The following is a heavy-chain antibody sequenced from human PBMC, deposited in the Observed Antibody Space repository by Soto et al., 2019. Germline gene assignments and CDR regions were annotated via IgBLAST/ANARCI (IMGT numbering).Heavy chain of an antibody. Sequence: QITLKDSGPTLWKPTKTLTLPCTSSGFSLSTSGVGVAWIRQPPGKALEWLALIYWDDDKRYRPSLESRLTITKDTSKNQVVLTMTNMDSVDTATYYCAYLPCSGGSCYWFSFSGMDVWGQGTTVTVSS. V-gene: IGHV2-5*02. CDR1: GFSLSTSGVG. CDR3: AYLPCSGGSCYWFSFSGMDV. CDR2: IYWDDDK. D-gene: IGHD2-15*01. J-gene: IGHJ6*02.